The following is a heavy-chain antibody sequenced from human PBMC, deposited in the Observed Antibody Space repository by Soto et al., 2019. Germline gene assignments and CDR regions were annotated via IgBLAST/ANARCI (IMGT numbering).Heavy chain of an antibody. Sequence: GGSLRLSCAASGFTFSSYGMHWVRPAPGKGLEWVAVISYDGSNKYYADSVKGRFTISRDNSKNTLYLQMNSLRAEDTAVYYCAKDRAWGSSLSGRSFYYYYYGMDVWGQGTTVTVSS. J-gene: IGHJ6*02. CDR2: ISYDGSNK. V-gene: IGHV3-30*18. D-gene: IGHD1-26*01. CDR3: AKDRAWGSSLSGRSFYYYYYGMDV. CDR1: GFTFSSYG.